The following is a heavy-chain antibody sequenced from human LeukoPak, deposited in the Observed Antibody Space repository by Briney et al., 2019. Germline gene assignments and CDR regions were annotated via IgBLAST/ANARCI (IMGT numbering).Heavy chain of an antibody. CDR3: AKDASPYSNYAVRWFDS. CDR1: GFTFRTYI. Sequence: GGSLRLSCTASGFTFRTYIMAWVRQVPGKGLEWISAISGDAITTYYAVPVKDRFTISRDNFRSTLSLQMDSLRANDSAVYYCAKDASPYSNYAVRWFDSWGQGTLVTVSS. V-gene: IGHV3-23*01. J-gene: IGHJ5*01. D-gene: IGHD4/OR15-4a*01. CDR2: ISGDAITT.